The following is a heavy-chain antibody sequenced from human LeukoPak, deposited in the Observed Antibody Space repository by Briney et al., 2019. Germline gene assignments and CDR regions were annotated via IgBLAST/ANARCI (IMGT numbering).Heavy chain of an antibody. Sequence: SETLSLTCGVSGDSISSGGYCWSWIRQPPGKGLEWIGYIYYSGNTYYNPSLKSRVTISEDTSKNQFSLKLSSVTAADTAVYYCARGVKRWLQLSGGAFDIWGQGTMVTVSS. CDR3: ARGVKRWLQLSGGAFDI. J-gene: IGHJ3*02. V-gene: IGHV4-30-4*07. CDR1: GDSISSGGYC. D-gene: IGHD5-24*01. CDR2: IYYSGNT.